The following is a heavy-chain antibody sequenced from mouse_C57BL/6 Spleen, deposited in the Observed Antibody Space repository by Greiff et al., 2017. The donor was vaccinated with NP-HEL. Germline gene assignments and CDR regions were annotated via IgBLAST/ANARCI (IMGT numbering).Heavy chain of an antibody. CDR1: GYTFTDYN. D-gene: IGHD6-1*01. V-gene: IGHV1-22*01. CDR2: INPNNGGT. CDR3: ARAAGRGHFDY. J-gene: IGHJ2*01. Sequence: EVQLQQSGPELVKPGASVKMSCKASGYTFTDYNMHWVKQSHGKSLEWIGYINPNNGGTSYTQKFKGKATLTVHKSSSTADMELRSLTSEDSAVYYCARAAGRGHFDYWGQGTTLTVSS.